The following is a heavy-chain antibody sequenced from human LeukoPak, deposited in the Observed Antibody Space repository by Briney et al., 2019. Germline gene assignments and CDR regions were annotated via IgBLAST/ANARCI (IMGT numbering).Heavy chain of an antibody. CDR3: ARGRRGYYDSSGWEGNWFDP. CDR1: GGSISSYY. D-gene: IGHD3-22*01. J-gene: IGHJ5*02. CDR2: IYTSGST. Sequence: PSETLSLTSTVSGGSISSYYWSWIRQPAGKGLEWIGRIYTSGSTNYNPSLKSRVTMSVDTSKNQFSLKLSSVTAADTAVYYCARGRRGYYDSSGWEGNWFDPWGQGTLVTVSS. V-gene: IGHV4-4*07.